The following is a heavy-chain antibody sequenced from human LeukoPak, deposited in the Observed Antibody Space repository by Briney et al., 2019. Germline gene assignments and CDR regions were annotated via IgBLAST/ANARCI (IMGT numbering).Heavy chain of an antibody. CDR2: ISSSSSYI. CDR3: ARVRGYDINDDY. V-gene: IGHV3-21*01. CDR1: GFTFSSYS. D-gene: IGHD3-9*01. Sequence: GGSLRLSCAASGFTFSSYSMNWVRQAPGKGLEWVSSISSSSSYIYYADSVKGRFTTSRDNAKNSLYLQMNSLRAEDTAVYYCARVRGYDINDDYWGQGTLVTVSS. J-gene: IGHJ4*02.